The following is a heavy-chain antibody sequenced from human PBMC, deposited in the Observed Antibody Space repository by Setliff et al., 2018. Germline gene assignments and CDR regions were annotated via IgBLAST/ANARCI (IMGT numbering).Heavy chain of an antibody. Sequence: SETLSLTCAVSGFSITNGYCWGWIRQSPGKQLEWIGNIFQSGITFYNPSLKSRVTISLDPSQNQFSLKLRSVTAADTAVYFCARVGGLLVATMPFDYWGPGTLVTVSS. J-gene: IGHJ4*02. CDR1: GFSITNGYC. V-gene: IGHV4-38-2*01. CDR2: IFQSGIT. CDR3: ARVGGLLVATMPFDY. D-gene: IGHD5-12*01.